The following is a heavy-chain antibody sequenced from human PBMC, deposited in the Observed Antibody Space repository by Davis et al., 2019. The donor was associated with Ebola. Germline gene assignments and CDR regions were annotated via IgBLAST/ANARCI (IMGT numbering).Heavy chain of an antibody. D-gene: IGHD3-16*01. CDR1: GYTFTGYY. J-gene: IGHJ6*03. CDR2: VNPNNGDT. V-gene: IGHV1-2*02. CDR3: AREGGEVWYYYMDV. Sequence: ASVKVSCKASGYTFTGYYIHWVRQAPGQGVVWMGWVNPNNGDTKLAQRFQGRVTMTRDTSIGTAYMGLRRLRSDDTAVFLCAREGGEVWYYYMDVWGKGTSVTVSS.